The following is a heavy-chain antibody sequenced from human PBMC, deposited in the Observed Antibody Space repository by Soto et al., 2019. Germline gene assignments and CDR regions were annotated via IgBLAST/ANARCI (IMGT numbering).Heavy chain of an antibody. CDR1: GFTFSDAW. Sequence: EVHLVESGGGLVKPGGSLRLSCAASGFTFSDAWMSWVRQAPGKGLEWVGRIKSRIYGGTIEYAAPVKGRFTISRDDSKNTLHLQMDSLETEDTAVYYCTTDVAGVGVGEFDYWGQGTLVTVSS. D-gene: IGHD3-10*01. CDR2: IKSRIYGGTI. J-gene: IGHJ4*02. CDR3: TTDVAGVGVGEFDY. V-gene: IGHV3-15*01.